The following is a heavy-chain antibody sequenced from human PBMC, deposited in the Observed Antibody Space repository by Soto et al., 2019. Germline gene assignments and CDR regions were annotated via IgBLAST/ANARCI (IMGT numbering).Heavy chain of an antibody. Sequence: QVQLVQSGAEVKKPGASVKVSCKASGYTFTSYAMHWVRQAPGQRLEWMGWINAGNGNTKYSQKFQGRVTITRDTSASTAYMELSSLRSEDTAVYYCARDQVGSGWNRVAFDPWGQGTLVTVSS. V-gene: IGHV1-3*01. J-gene: IGHJ5*02. CDR1: GYTFTSYA. CDR3: ARDQVGSGWNRVAFDP. D-gene: IGHD6-19*01. CDR2: INAGNGNT.